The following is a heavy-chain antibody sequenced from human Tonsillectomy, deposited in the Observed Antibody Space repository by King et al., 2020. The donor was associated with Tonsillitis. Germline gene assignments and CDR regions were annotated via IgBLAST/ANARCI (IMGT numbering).Heavy chain of an antibody. J-gene: IGHJ2*01. CDR1: GFTFSSYS. V-gene: IGHV1-2*02. D-gene: IGHD3-10*01. CDR3: ARDYYYGSGSYYTNWYFGL. CDR2: INPNSGGT. Sequence: VQLVESGGDLVQPGGSLRLSCAASGFTFSSYSMNWVRQAPGKGLEWMGWINPNSGGTKFVQKFQGRVTMTRDTSISTAYMELSRLRSDDTAVYYCARDYYYGSGSYYTNWYFGLWGRGTLVTVSS.